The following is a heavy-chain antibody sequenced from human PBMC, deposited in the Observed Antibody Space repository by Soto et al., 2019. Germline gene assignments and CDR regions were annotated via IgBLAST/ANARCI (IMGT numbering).Heavy chain of an antibody. V-gene: IGHV1-46*01. J-gene: IGHJ4*02. CDR3: ALKVVTYYDN. CDR1: GYSFTSTY. CDR2: INPAGGTT. Sequence: QVQLVQSGAEVKKPGASVRISCRASGYSFTSTYVHWVRQAPGQGPEWMGIINPAGGTTYYAQKFQGRLTITSDTSTDTVSMDLNDLTSEDTAVYFCALKVVTYYDNWGQGTLLTVSS. D-gene: IGHD2-21*02.